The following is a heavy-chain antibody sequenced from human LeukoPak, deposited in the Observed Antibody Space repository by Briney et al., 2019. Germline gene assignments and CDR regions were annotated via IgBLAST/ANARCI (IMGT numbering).Heavy chain of an antibody. J-gene: IGHJ6*03. CDR3: ARTTEGGYTYGYFYYYYMDV. D-gene: IGHD5-18*01. Sequence: SETLSLTCAVYGGSFSGYYWSWIRQPPGKGLEWIGYIYYSGSTNYNSSFKSRVTISIDTSKNQFSLRLSSVTAADTAVYYCARTTEGGYTYGYFYYYYMDVWGKGTTVTISS. CDR1: GGSFSGYY. CDR2: IYYSGST. V-gene: IGHV4-59*01.